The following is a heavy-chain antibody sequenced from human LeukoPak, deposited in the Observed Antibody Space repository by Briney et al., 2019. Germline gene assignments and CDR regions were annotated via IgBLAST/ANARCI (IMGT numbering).Heavy chain of an antibody. CDR2: IKSDGST. D-gene: IGHD3-22*01. J-gene: IGHJ1*01. CDR3: ARAPSEIGGYYPEYFRH. Sequence: GGSLRLSCAASGFTFSSYWMHWVRQAPGKGLVWVSRIKSDGSTNYADSVKGRFTISRDNAKNTVSLQMNSLRAEDTGVYFCARAPSEIGGYYPEYFRHWGQGTLVTVPS. V-gene: IGHV3-74*01. CDR1: GFTFSSYW.